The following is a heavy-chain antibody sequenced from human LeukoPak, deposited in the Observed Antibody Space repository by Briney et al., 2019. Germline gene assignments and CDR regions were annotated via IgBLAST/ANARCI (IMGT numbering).Heavy chain of an antibody. D-gene: IGHD3-22*01. CDR1: GFTFSSYG. V-gene: IGHV3-30*02. CDR3: AKDPYYYDSSGYYPDP. Sequence: GGSLRLSCAASGFTFSSYGMHWVRQAPGKGLEWVAVIWSDGSLKYYTDSVKGRFTISRDNSKNTLYLQMNSLRAEDTAVYYCAKDPYYYDSSGYYPDPWGQGTLVTVSS. J-gene: IGHJ5*02. CDR2: IWSDGSLK.